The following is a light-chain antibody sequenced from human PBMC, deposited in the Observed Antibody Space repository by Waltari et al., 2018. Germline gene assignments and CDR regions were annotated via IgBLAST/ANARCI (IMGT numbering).Light chain of an antibody. CDR2: GAS. Sequence: EIVLTQSPGTLSLSPGERATLSCRASQSVNSNYLAWYQQKPGQAPRLLINGASSRVTGIPDRFSGSGSGTDFTLTISRLEPEDFAVYYCQQYGSSPRTFGQGTKVEIK. V-gene: IGKV3-20*01. CDR3: QQYGSSPRT. CDR1: QSVNSNY. J-gene: IGKJ1*01.